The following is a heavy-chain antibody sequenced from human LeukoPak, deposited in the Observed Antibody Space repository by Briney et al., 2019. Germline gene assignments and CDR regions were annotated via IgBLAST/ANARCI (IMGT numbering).Heavy chain of an antibody. CDR2: ISGFNGDT. CDR1: GYKFRNYG. Sequence: GASVKVSCKASGYKFRNYGFGWVRQAPGQGLEWMGWISGFNGDTEYAHEFQGRVTLTTDTSTSTSQMEVRSLRSDDTAVYFCARAQATKSLYPYYALDVWGQGTTVTVSS. V-gene: IGHV1-18*01. J-gene: IGHJ6*02. D-gene: IGHD5-12*01. CDR3: ARAQATKSLYPYYALDV.